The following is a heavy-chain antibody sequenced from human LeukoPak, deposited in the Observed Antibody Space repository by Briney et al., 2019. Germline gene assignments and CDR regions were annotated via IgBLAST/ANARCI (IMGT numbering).Heavy chain of an antibody. J-gene: IGHJ3*02. V-gene: IGHV4-34*01. CDR3: ARYQSGAFDI. Sequence: PSETLSLTCAVFGGSFSGYYWTWIRQPPGKGLEWIGEINHSGSTNYKSSLKSRVTISVDASRNQFALKLSSVTAADTAVYYCARYQSGAFDIWGQGTMVTVSS. D-gene: IGHD3-3*01. CDR2: INHSGST. CDR1: GGSFSGYY.